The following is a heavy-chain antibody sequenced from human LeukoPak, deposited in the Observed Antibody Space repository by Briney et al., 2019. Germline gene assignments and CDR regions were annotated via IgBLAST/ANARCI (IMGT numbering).Heavy chain of an antibody. J-gene: IGHJ3*02. CDR3: ARGGTMIVGANDAFDI. V-gene: IGHV4-38-2*02. D-gene: IGHD3-22*01. CDR1: GYSISSGYY. CDR2: IYHSGST. Sequence: SETLSLTCTVSGYSISSGYYWGWIRQPPGKGLEWIGSIYHSGSTYYNPSLKSRVTISVDTSKNQFSLKLSSVTAADTAVYYCARGGTMIVGANDAFDIWGQGTMVTVSS.